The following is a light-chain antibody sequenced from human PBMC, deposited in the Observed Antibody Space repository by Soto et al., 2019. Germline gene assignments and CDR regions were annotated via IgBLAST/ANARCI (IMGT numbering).Light chain of an antibody. CDR2: GKS. CDR3: QSYDSSLSRV. Sequence: QPVLTQPPSVSGAPGQRVTISCTGSSSNIGAGYDVHWYQQLPRTAPKLLIYGKSNRPSGVPDRFSGSKSGTSASLAITGLQAEDEADYYCQSYDSSLSRVFGGGTQLTVL. CDR1: SSNIGAGYD. J-gene: IGLJ7*01. V-gene: IGLV1-40*01.